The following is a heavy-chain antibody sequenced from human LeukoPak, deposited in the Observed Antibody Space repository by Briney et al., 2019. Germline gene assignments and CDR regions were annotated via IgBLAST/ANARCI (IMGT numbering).Heavy chain of an antibody. J-gene: IGHJ4*02. CDR3: ARDLGYCSGGDCYSAY. CDR2: ISGGGDAA. D-gene: IGHD2-15*01. CDR1: GFTFSGYA. Sequence: GGSLRLSCIASGFTFSGYAMTWVRQAPGKGLEWVSAISGGGDAAYYADSVKGRFTISRDNSKNTLYLQMNSLRAEDTAVYYCARDLGYCSGGDCYSAYWGQGTLVTVSS. V-gene: IGHV3-23*01.